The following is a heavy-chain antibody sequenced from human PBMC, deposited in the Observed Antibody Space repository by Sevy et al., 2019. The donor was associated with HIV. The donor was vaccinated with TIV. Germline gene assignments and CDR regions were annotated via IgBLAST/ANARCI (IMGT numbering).Heavy chain of an antibody. Sequence: GGSLRLSCAASGFTFSSYAMHWVRQAPGKGLGWVAVISYDGSNKYYADSVKGRFTISRDNSKNTLYLQMNSLRAEDTAVYYFDLVGAYDAFDIWGQGTMVTVSS. CDR3: DLVGAYDAFDI. D-gene: IGHD1-26*01. CDR1: GFTFSSYA. J-gene: IGHJ3*02. CDR2: ISYDGSNK. V-gene: IGHV3-30-3*01.